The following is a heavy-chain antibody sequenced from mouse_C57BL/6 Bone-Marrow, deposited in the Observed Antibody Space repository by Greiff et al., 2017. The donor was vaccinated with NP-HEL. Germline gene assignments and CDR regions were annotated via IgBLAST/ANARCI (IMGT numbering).Heavy chain of an antibody. CDR3: ARGGPYYYGSHFDY. Sequence: EVQLQQSGPELVKPGASVKISCKASGYTFTDYYMNWVKQSHGKSLEWIGDINPNNGGTSYNQKFKGKATLTVDKSSSTAYMELRSLTSEDSAVYYCARGGPYYYGSHFDYWGQGTTLTVSS. V-gene: IGHV1-26*01. CDR1: GYTFTDYY. CDR2: INPNNGGT. J-gene: IGHJ2*01. D-gene: IGHD1-1*01.